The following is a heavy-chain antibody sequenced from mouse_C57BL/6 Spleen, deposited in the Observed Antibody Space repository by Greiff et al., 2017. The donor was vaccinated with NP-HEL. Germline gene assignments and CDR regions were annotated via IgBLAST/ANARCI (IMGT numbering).Heavy chain of an antibody. V-gene: IGHV1-82*01. CDR1: GYAFSSSW. CDR3: ARGVGYDYAMDY. Sequence: LVESGPELVKPGASVKISCKASGYAFSSSWMNWVKQRPGKGLEWIGRIYPGDGDTNYNGKFKGKATLTADKSSSTAYMQLSSLTSEDSAVYFCARGVGYDYAMDYWGQGTSVTVSS. D-gene: IGHD2-2*01. CDR2: IYPGDGDT. J-gene: IGHJ4*01.